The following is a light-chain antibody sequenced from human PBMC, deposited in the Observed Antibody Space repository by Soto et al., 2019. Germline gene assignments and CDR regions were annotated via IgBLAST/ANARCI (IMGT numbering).Light chain of an antibody. Sequence: QSVLTQPPSASGTPGQRVTISCSGSSSNIGRNTVNWYQQFPGTAPKLLIYSNDQRPSGVPDRFSASKSGTSASLAISGLQSEDEADYYCAAWDDSLNGSVFGPGTKLTVL. CDR1: SSNIGRNT. J-gene: IGLJ1*01. CDR3: AAWDDSLNGSV. V-gene: IGLV1-44*01. CDR2: SND.